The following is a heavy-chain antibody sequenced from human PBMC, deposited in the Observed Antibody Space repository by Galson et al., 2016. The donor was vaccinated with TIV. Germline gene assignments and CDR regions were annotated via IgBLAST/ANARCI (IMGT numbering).Heavy chain of an antibody. D-gene: IGHD1-14*01. J-gene: IGHJ6*02. Sequence: SLRLSCAASGFAFDAYAMHWVRQPPGKGLEWVSGINWSSARTGYAGSVKGRFTISRDNAKNSLYLQMHSLRPEDTALYYCAKGAKDHVYHGMDVWGQGTTVSVSS. CDR1: GFAFDAYA. V-gene: IGHV3-9*01. CDR2: INWSSART. CDR3: AKGAKDHVYHGMDV.